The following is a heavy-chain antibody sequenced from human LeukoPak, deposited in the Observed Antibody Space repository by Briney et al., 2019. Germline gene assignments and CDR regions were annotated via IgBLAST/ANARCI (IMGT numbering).Heavy chain of an antibody. D-gene: IGHD3-22*01. CDR1: RGSISSYY. CDR3: ARGRYYYDSSGYPYNWFDP. J-gene: IGHJ5*02. V-gene: IGHV4-59*01. Sequence: SSETLSLTCIVSRGSISSYYWSWIRQPPGKGLEWIGYIYNGGSTNYNPSLKSRVTISGDTSKNKFFLNLGSVTAADTAMYYSARGRYYYDSSGYPYNWFDPWGQGTLVTVSS. CDR2: IYNGGST.